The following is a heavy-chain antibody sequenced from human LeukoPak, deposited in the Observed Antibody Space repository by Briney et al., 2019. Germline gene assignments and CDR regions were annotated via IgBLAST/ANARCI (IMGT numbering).Heavy chain of an antibody. V-gene: IGHV4-4*07. CDR3: ARGGIAPPGYYYYYQMDV. CDR1: GDSISGYY. D-gene: IGHD6-13*01. CDR2: LYTSGST. J-gene: IGHJ6*03. Sequence: PSETLSLTCTVSGDSISGYYWSWIRQPAGKGLEWIGRLYTSGSTNYNPSLKSRVTLSSDTSRNQFSLKLSSVTAADTAVYYCARGGIAPPGYYYYYQMDVWGKGTTVTVSS.